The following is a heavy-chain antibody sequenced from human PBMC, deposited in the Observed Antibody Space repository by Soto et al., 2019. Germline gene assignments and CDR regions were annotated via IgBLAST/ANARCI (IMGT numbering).Heavy chain of an antibody. V-gene: IGHV3-48*02. CDR2: ISSSSSTI. CDR3: ARVSLGYCSGGSCYSVGGIYGMDV. CDR1: GFTFSSYS. D-gene: IGHD2-15*01. J-gene: IGHJ6*02. Sequence: PGGSLRLSCAASGFTFSSYSMNWVRQAPGKGLEWVSYISSSSSTIYYADSVKGRFTISRDNAKNSLYLQMNSLRDEDTALYYCARVSLGYCSGGSCYSVGGIYGMDVWGQGTTVTVSS.